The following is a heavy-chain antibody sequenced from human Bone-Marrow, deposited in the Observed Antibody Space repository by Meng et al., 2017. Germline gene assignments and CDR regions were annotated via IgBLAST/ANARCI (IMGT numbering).Heavy chain of an antibody. CDR3: ARDLKTYCSGGSCYAGDY. V-gene: IGHV3-7*01. CDR1: GFTFSSYA. CDR2: IKQDGSEK. Sequence: GESLTISCAASGFTFSSYAMSWVRQAPGKGLAWVANIKQDGSEKYYVDSVKGRFTISRDNAKNSMYLQMNSLRAEDTAVYYCARDLKTYCSGGSCYAGDYWGKGTLVTVSS. J-gene: IGHJ4*02. D-gene: IGHD2-15*01.